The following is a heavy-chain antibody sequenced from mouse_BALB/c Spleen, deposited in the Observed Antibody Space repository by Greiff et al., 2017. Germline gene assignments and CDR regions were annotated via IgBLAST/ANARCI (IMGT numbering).Heavy chain of an antibody. CDR1: GFNIKDYY. D-gene: IGHD4-1*01. Sequence: VQLKKSGAELVRSGASVKLSCTASGFNIKDYYMHWVKQRPEQGLEWIGWIDPENGDTEYAPKFQGKATMTADTSSNTAYLQLSSLTSEDTAVYYCNAGWDGRYWGQGTTLTVSS. CDR2: IDPENGDT. CDR3: NAGWDGRY. V-gene: IGHV14-4*02. J-gene: IGHJ2*01.